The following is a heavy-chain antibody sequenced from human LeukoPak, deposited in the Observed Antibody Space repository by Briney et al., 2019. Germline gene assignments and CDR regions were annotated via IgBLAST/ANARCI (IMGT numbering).Heavy chain of an antibody. CDR1: GFTFSSYA. J-gene: IGHJ4*02. V-gene: IGHV3-23*01. CDR3: AKDRGSGWYSDC. CDR2: ISGSGGST. D-gene: IGHD6-19*01. Sequence: GGSLRLSCAASGFTFSSYAMSWVRQAPGKGLEWVSAISGSGGSTYYADSVKGRFTISRDNSKNTLYLQMNSLRAEDTAIYYCAKDRGSGWYSDCWGQGTLVTVSS.